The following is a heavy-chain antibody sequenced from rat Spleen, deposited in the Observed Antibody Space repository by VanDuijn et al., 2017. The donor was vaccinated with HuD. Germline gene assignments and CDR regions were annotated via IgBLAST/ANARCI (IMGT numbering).Heavy chain of an antibody. D-gene: IGHD1-10*01. V-gene: IGHV5-27*01. CDR3: ATGGTTTSDY. J-gene: IGHJ2*01. CDR1: RLTFSNYY. Sequence: EVQLVESGGGLVQPGRSLKLSCAASRLTFSNYYMAWVRQAPTKGLEWVAYISTGGGNTYYRDSVKGRFTISRDNAKSTLYLQMDSLRSEDTATYYCATGGTTTSDYWGQGVMVTVSS. CDR2: ISTGGGNT.